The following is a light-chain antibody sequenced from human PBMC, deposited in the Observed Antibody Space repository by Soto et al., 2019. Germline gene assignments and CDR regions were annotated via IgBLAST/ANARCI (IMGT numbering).Light chain of an antibody. CDR3: QAWDRTTVV. J-gene: IGLJ2*01. CDR1: KLGDKY. CDR2: QDN. Sequence: SYELTQPPSVSVSPGQTASITCSGDKLGDKYAYWYQQKPGQSPLLVIYQDNKRPSGIPERFSGSNSGNTATLTISGTQAMDEADYYCQAWDRTTVVFGGGTRSPS. V-gene: IGLV3-1*01.